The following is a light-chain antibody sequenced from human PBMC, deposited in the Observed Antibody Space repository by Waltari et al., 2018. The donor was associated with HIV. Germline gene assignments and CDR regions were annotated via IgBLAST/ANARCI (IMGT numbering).Light chain of an antibody. CDR1: QSVSSSY. J-gene: IGKJ4*01. CDR3: QQYGSSPLT. CDR2: GAS. V-gene: IGKV3-20*01. Sequence: LSLSSGERATLSCRASQSVSSSYLAWYQQKPGQAPRLLIYGASSRATGIPDRFSGSGSGTDFTLTISRLEPEDFAVYYCQQYGSSPLTFGGGTKVEIK.